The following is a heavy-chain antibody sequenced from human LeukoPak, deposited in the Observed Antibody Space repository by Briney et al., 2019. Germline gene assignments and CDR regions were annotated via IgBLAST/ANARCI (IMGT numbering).Heavy chain of an antibody. CDR1: GYSFTNYW. J-gene: IGHJ4*02. Sequence: GESLRISCKGSGYSFTNYWIAWVRQMPGKGLEWMGIIYPGDSDTRYSPSFQGQVTISADKSISTAYLQWSSLKASDTAMYYCASAVGATTRYYFDYWGQGTLVTVSS. CDR3: ASAVGATTRYYFDY. V-gene: IGHV5-51*01. CDR2: IYPGDSDT. D-gene: IGHD1-26*01.